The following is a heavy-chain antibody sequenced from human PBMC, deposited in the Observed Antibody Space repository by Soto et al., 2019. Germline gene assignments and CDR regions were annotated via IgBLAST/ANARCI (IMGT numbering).Heavy chain of an antibody. CDR1: GFIFSDHY. J-gene: IGHJ4*02. Sequence: EVQLVESGGGLAQPGGSLRLSCAAFGFIFSDHYMDWVRQAPGKGLEWVGRSKNKANSYTTEYAASVKGRFTISRDDSKKSLFLQMNSLKTDDTAVYYCTRAWSETLFSIGYWGQGALVTVSS. D-gene: IGHD3-3*01. CDR2: SKNKANSYTT. CDR3: TRAWSETLFSIGY. V-gene: IGHV3-72*01.